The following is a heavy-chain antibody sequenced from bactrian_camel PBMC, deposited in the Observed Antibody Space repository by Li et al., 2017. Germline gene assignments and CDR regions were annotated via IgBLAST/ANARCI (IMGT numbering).Heavy chain of an antibody. J-gene: IGHJ4*01. V-gene: IGHV3S53*01. CDR2: LTPDGTT. Sequence: HVQLVESGGGSVQSGGSLRLSCDASGNINTPDYMAWFRQAPGKEREGVAGLTPDGTTNYGDSVKGRFTISRVNAKNTVYLQMNKLTPEDTAMYYCAAGYRFLGLPNKDAYTFWGQGTQVTVS. D-gene: IGHD3*01. CDR3: AAGYRFLGLPNKDAYTF. CDR1: GNINTPDY.